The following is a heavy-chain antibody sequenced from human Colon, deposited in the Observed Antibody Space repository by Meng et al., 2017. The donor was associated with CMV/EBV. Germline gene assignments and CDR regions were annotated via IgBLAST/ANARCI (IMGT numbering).Heavy chain of an antibody. Sequence: GGSLRLSCAASGFTFDDYAMHWVRQAPGKGLEWVSSITWNSGRTGYVDSVEGRFTISRDNAKNSLYLQMNGLRDEDTALYYCAKDISPVGGSTGYHGMDVWGQGTTVTVSS. CDR2: ITWNSGRT. CDR3: AKDISPVGGSTGYHGMDV. J-gene: IGHJ6*02. CDR1: GFTFDDYA. D-gene: IGHD1-7*01. V-gene: IGHV3-9*01.